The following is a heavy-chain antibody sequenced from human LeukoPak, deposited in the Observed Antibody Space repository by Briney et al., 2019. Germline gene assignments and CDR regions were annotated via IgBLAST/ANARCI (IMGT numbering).Heavy chain of an antibody. CDR2: IYYSGRT. D-gene: IGHD4-17*01. J-gene: IGHJ4*02. Sequence: PSETLSLTCNVYGGPMSGHYWNWIRKPPGKGREWNGFIYYSGRTDYSPSLKKRVTMAVDTSKNQFSLQLTSVTAADTAFYYFARLAGGDHYFDSWGQGILVTVSS. CDR1: GGPMSGHY. V-gene: IGHV4-59*08. CDR3: ARLAGGDHYFDS.